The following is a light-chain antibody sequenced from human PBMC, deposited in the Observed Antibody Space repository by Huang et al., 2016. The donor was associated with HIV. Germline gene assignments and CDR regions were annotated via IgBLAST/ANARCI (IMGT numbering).Light chain of an antibody. CDR3: QQYDSLYT. CDR1: QDIRKY. V-gene: IGKV1-33*01. J-gene: IGKJ2*01. Sequence: DIRMSQSPSFLSASIGDRVTITCQASQDIRKYLNWYQQKPGKAPKLLIYDVSNLETGVPSRFGGSGSGTNFTFTISNLQSEDIATYYCQQYDSLYTFGQGTKLEIK. CDR2: DVS.